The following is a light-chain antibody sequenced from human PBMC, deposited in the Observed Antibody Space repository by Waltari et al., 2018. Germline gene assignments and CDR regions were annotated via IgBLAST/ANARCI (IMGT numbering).Light chain of an antibody. J-gene: IGKJ2*03. CDR2: WAS. V-gene: IGKV4-1*01. CDR3: QQYYGSPPYS. CDR1: QSLLYSSNNKNY. Sequence: DIVMTQSPDSLAVSLGERATINCRSSQSLLYSSNNKNYLAWYQQKPGQPPKLLIYWASTRESGFPDRFSGSGSGTDFTLTISSLQAEDVAVYYCQQYYGSPPYSFGQGTKLEIK.